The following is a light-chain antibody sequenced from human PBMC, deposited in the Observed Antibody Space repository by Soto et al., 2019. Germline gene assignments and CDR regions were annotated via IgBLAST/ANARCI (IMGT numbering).Light chain of an antibody. CDR2: WAS. CDR1: QSVFYNSNNKHY. V-gene: IGKV4-1*01. J-gene: IGKJ4*01. CDR3: QQYYSTPLT. Sequence: DIVMTQSPDSLAVSLGERATINRKPSQSVFYNSNNKHYLAWYQHKPGQPPRLLIYWASTRESGVPDRFSGSGSGKDFTLTISSLQPADVAVYYCQQYYSTPLTFGGGTKVEIK.